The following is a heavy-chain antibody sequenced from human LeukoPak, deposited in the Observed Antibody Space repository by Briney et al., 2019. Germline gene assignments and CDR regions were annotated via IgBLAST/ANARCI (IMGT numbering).Heavy chain of an antibody. CDR3: ATGLTVVTYSDY. CDR2: FDPEDGET. J-gene: IGHJ4*02. Sequence: ASVKVSCKVSGYTLTELSMHWVRQAPGKGLEWMGGFDPEDGETIYAQKFQGRVTMTEDTSTDTAYMELSSLRSEDTAVYYCATGLTVVTYSDYWGQGTLVTVSS. V-gene: IGHV1-24*01. CDR1: GYTLTELS. D-gene: IGHD4-23*01.